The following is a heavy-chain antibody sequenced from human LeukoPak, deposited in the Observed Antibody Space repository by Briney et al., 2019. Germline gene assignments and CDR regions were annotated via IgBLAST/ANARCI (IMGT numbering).Heavy chain of an antibody. CDR3: ARDRDSSSWAGIFGY. Sequence: PGRSLRLSCAASGFTFSSYAMHWVRQAPGKGLEWVAVISYDGSNKYYADSVKGRFTISRDNSKNTLYLQMNSLRAEDTAVYYCARDRDSSSWAGIFGYWGQGTLVTVSS. V-gene: IGHV3-30*04. CDR2: ISYDGSNK. D-gene: IGHD6-13*01. J-gene: IGHJ4*02. CDR1: GFTFSSYA.